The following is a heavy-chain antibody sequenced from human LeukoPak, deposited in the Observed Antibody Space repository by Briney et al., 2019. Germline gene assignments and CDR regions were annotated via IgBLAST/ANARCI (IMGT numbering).Heavy chain of an antibody. V-gene: IGHV3-21*01. J-gene: IGHJ4*02. Sequence: PGGSLRLSCAASGFTFSSYSMNWVRQAPGKGLEWVSSISSSSYIYYADSVKGRFTISRDNAKNTLYLEMNSLRVEDTAVYYCAREWKLLHRHFDYWGQGTLVTVSS. D-gene: IGHD3-22*01. CDR3: AREWKLLHRHFDY. CDR2: ISSSSYI. CDR1: GFTFSSYS.